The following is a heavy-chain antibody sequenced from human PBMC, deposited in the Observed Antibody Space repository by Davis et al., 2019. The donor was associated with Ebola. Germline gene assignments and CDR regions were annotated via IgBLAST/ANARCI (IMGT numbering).Heavy chain of an antibody. CDR3: VTENWYRFES. Sequence: MPSETLSLTCTVSGGSISSYYWSWIRQPPGKGLEWIGYIYYSGSTNYNPSLKSRVTISVDTSKNQFSLKLSSVTAADTAVYYCVTENWYRFESWGQGTLVTASS. J-gene: IGHJ4*02. CDR2: IYYSGST. D-gene: IGHD1/OR15-1a*01. CDR1: GGSISSYY. V-gene: IGHV4-59*12.